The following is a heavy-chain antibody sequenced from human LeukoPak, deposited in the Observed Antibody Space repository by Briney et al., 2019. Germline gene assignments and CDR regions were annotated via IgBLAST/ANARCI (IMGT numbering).Heavy chain of an antibody. Sequence: GGSLRLSCAASGFTFSSYWMHWVRQAPGKGLVWVSRINSDGSSTSYADSVKGRFTISRDNAKNTLYLQMNSLRAEDTAVYYCAKGYYPYYFDYWGQGTLVTVSS. CDR2: INSDGSST. V-gene: IGHV3-74*01. CDR3: AKGYYPYYFDY. J-gene: IGHJ4*02. CDR1: GFTFSSYW. D-gene: IGHD2-8*01.